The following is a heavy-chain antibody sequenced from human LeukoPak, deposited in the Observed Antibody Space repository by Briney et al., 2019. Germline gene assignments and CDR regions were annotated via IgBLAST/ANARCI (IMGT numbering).Heavy chain of an antibody. J-gene: IGHJ4*02. Sequence: PSETLSLTCTVSDGSFSSSGYYWSWNRQHPGKGLEWIGNIYYSGSTYYNPSLKSRITISVDTSKNQFSLKLNSVTAAGTAVYYCARSTYHYDSSGYYYYLDYWGQGTLVTVSS. CDR1: DGSFSSSGYY. D-gene: IGHD3-22*01. CDR3: ARSTYHYDSSGYYYYLDY. V-gene: IGHV4-31*03. CDR2: IYYSGST.